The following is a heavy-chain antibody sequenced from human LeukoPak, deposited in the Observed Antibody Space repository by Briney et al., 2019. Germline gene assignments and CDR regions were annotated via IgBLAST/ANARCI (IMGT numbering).Heavy chain of an antibody. CDR2: IIPIFGTA. CDR1: GGTFSSYA. Sequence: SVKVSCKASGGTFSSYAISWVRQAPGQGLEWMGGIIPIFGTANYAQKFQGRVTITADESTSTAYMELSSLRSEDTAVYYCARGADYYYGMDVWGKGTTVTVSS. V-gene: IGHV1-69*13. CDR3: ARGADYYYGMDV. J-gene: IGHJ6*04.